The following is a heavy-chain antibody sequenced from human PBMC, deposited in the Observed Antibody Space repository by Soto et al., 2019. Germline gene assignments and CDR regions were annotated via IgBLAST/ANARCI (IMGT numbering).Heavy chain of an antibody. CDR3: ARDLRWELLPLDY. D-gene: IGHD1-26*01. CDR2: ISYDGSNK. CDR1: GFTFSSYA. Sequence: QVQLVESGGGVVQPGRSLRLSCAASGFTFSSYAMHWVRQAPGKGLEWVAVISYDGSNKYYADSVKGRFTISRDNSKNTLYLKMNSLRAEDTAVYYCARDLRWELLPLDYWGQGTLVTVSS. V-gene: IGHV3-30-3*01. J-gene: IGHJ4*02.